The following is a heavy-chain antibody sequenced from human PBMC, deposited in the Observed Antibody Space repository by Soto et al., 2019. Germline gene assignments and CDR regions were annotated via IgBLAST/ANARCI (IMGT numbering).Heavy chain of an antibody. CDR3: ARGPSYDYVWGSYRYGGDDAFDI. CDR1: GYTFTSYG. CDR2: ISAYNGNT. Sequence: ASVKVSCKASGYTFTSYGISWVRQAPGQGPEWMGWISAYNGNTNYAQKLQGRVTMTTDTSTSTAYMELRSLRSDDTAVYYCARGPSYDYVWGSYRYGGDDAFDIWGQGTMVTVSS. J-gene: IGHJ3*02. D-gene: IGHD3-16*02. V-gene: IGHV1-18*04.